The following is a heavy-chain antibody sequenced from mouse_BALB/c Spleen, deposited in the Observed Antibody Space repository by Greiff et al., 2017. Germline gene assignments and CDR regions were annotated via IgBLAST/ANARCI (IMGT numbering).Heavy chain of an antibody. CDR2: ISSGSSTI. V-gene: IGHV5-17*02. J-gene: IGHJ2*01. CDR1: GFTFSSFG. CDR3: ARVDDYGFDY. Sequence: EVKLVESGGGLVQPGGSRKLSCAASGFTFSSFGMHWVRQAPEKGLEWVAYISSGSSTIYYADTVKGRFTISRDNPKNTLFLQMTSLRSEDTAMYYCARVDDYGFDYWGQGTTLTVSS. D-gene: IGHD2-4*01.